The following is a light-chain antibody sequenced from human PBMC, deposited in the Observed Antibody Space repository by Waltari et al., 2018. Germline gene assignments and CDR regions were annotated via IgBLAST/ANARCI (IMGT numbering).Light chain of an antibody. Sequence: EIMLTQSPGTLSLSPGERVTLTCRASQSISKYLAWYQQKPGQPPRLLIYDASSRATGIPDRFGGSGSGTDFSLTNSRLEPEDFAVYYCQKYGTLPATFGQGTKVEIK. CDR3: QKYGTLPAT. J-gene: IGKJ1*01. V-gene: IGKV3-20*01. CDR1: QSISKY. CDR2: DAS.